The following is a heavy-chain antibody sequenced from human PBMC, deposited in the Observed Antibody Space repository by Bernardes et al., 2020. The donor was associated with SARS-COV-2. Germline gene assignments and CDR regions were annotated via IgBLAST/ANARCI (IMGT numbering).Heavy chain of an antibody. Sequence: SETLSLTCTVSGGSISSYYWSWIRQPPGKGLEWIGYIYYSGSTNYNPSLKSRVTISVDTSKNQFSLKLSSVTAADTAVYYCARGGGSRLGYFDYWGQGTLVTVSS. D-gene: IGHD2-15*01. CDR1: GGSISSYY. CDR3: ARGGGSRLGYFDY. V-gene: IGHV4-59*08. J-gene: IGHJ4*02. CDR2: IYYSGST.